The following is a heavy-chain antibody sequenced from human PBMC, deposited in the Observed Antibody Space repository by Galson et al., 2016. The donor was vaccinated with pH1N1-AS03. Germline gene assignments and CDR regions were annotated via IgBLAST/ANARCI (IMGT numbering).Heavy chain of an antibody. D-gene: IGHD3-16*01. Sequence: SLRLPRAAAGLILNSPGMHWFRQAPGKGVEWEALVRKPGKGNYYADSQKRRFTISRDDSKNTVYLQMNYLRAEDTAVYYCAKDDYSSSWFGGISDYWGQGILVTVSS. CDR3: AKDDYSSSWFGGISDY. CDR2: VRKPGKGN. V-gene: IGHV3-30*02. CDR1: GLILNSPG. J-gene: IGHJ4*02.